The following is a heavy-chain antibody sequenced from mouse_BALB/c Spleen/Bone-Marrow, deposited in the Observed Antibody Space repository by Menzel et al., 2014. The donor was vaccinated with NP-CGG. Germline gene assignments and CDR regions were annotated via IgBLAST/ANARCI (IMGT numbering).Heavy chain of an antibody. D-gene: IGHD2-4*01. V-gene: IGHV5-9-2*01. CDR1: GFSFNSXG. CDR3: ARHAYYDQTEVSFVY. J-gene: IGHJ3*01. Sequence: EVMLVESGGGLVKSGGSLKLSCAASGFSFNSXGXSWVRQTPEKRLEWVATISXXGSYTFYPDSVKGRFTISRDNAKNNLYLQLSSLRSEDTALYYCARHAYYDQTEVSFVYWGQGTLVTVSA. CDR2: ISXXGSYT.